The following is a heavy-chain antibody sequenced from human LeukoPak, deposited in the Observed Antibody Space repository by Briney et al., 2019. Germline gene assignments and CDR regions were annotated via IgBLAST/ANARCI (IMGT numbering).Heavy chain of an antibody. D-gene: IGHD6-13*01. Sequence: SETLSLTCAVYGGSFSGYYWSWLRQPPGKGLEWIGEINHSGSTNYNPSLKSRVTISVDTSKNQFSLKLSSVTAADTAVYYCARGSSSWYGRAFDYWGQGTLVTVSS. V-gene: IGHV4-34*01. CDR2: INHSGST. CDR1: GGSFSGYY. CDR3: ARGSSSWYGRAFDY. J-gene: IGHJ4*02.